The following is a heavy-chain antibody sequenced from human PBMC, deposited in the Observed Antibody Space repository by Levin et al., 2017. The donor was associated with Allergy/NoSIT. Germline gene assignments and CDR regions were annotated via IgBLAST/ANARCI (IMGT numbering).Heavy chain of an antibody. V-gene: IGHV3-21*01. Sequence: GGSLRLSCAASGFTFSSYSMNWVRQAPGKGLEWVSSISSSSSYIYYADSVKGRFTISRDNAKNSLYLQMNSLRAEDTAVYYCARDGDIVVVPAAIAYYYYYGMDVWGQGTTVTVSS. CDR2: ISSSSSYI. D-gene: IGHD2-2*01. CDR3: ARDGDIVVVPAAIAYYYYYGMDV. J-gene: IGHJ6*02. CDR1: GFTFSSYS.